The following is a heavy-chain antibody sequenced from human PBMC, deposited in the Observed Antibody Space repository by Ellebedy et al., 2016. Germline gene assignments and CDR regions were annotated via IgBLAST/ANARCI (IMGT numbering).Heavy chain of an antibody. CDR2: ISYDGSNK. CDR3: ARDPKGSTAMVTSDY. J-gene: IGHJ4*02. Sequence: GGSLRLSXAASGFTFSSYAMHWVRQAPGKGLEWVAVISYDGSNKYYADSVKGRFTISRDNSKNTLYLQMNSLRAEDTAVYYCARDPKGSTAMVTSDYWGQGTLFTVSS. D-gene: IGHD5-18*01. CDR1: GFTFSSYA. V-gene: IGHV3-30-3*01.